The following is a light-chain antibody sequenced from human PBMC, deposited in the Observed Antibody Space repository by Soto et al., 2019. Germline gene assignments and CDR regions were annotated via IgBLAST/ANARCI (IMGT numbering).Light chain of an antibody. Sequence: DIQMTQSPSSLSASVGDRVTITCRASQSISSSLNWYQQKAGKAPKLLIYDTSSLQSGDPPRFIGIGYGTDYSLAIASMLLDEFESYYCQHGYSTPRTCGQGTKVEL. CDR3: QHGYSTPRT. CDR1: QSISSS. V-gene: IGKV1-39*01. CDR2: DTS. J-gene: IGKJ1*01.